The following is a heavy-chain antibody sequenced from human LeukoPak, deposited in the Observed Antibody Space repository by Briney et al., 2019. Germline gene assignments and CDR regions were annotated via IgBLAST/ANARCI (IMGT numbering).Heavy chain of an antibody. CDR3: ARGYGYNSEY. D-gene: IGHD5-24*01. CDR2: IHYGST. CDR1: GDAISGFY. V-gene: IGHV4-59*13. J-gene: IGHJ4*02. Sequence: SETLSLTCTVSGDAISGFYWNWIRQPPGKALEWIGCIHYGSTEYTPSIESRVTISVDTSKNQFPLKLTSVTAADTAVYYCARGYGYNSEYWGQGIVVTVSP.